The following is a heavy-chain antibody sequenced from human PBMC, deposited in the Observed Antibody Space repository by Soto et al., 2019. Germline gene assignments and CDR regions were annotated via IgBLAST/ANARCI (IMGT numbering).Heavy chain of an antibody. D-gene: IGHD3-22*01. J-gene: IGHJ4*02. CDR2: IYYAGTT. Sequence: SETLSLTCSISGGSLSGYYWTWTRQPPGKGLEWIGYIYYAGTTTYNPSLKNRVTISLDTPKNHFSLKMDSVTAADTAVYYCTRLGGFYQALDSWGQGVLGTVSS. CDR3: TRLGGFYQALDS. CDR1: GGSLSGYY. V-gene: IGHV4-59*08.